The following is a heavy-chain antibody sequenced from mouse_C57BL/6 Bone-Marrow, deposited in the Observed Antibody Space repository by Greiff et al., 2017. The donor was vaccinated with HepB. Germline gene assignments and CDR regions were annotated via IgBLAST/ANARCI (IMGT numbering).Heavy chain of an antibody. V-gene: IGHV2-6*01. CDR1: GFSLTSYG. Sequence: VQLQESGPGLVAPSQSLSITCTVSGFSLTSYGVDWVRQSPGKGLEWLGVIWGVGSTNYNSALKSRLSISKNNSKSQVFLKMNSPQTDDTAMYYCASGYYYGSSPFAYWGQGTLVTVSA. CDR2: IWGVGST. CDR3: ASGYYYGSSPFAY. D-gene: IGHD1-1*01. J-gene: IGHJ3*01.